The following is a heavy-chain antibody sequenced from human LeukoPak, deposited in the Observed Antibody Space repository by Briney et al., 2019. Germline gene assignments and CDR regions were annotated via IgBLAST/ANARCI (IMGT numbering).Heavy chain of an antibody. D-gene: IGHD2-15*01. CDR3: ARSEYCSGGSCLPQSAWFDP. CDR1: GYTFTSYY. J-gene: IGHJ5*02. Sequence: ASVKASCKASGYTFTSYYMHWVRQAPGQVLEWKGIINPSSGSTSYAQKFQGRVTMTRDTSTSTVYMELSSLRSEDTAVYYCARSEYCSGGSCLPQSAWFDPWGQGTLVTVSS. CDR2: INPSSGST. V-gene: IGHV1-46*01.